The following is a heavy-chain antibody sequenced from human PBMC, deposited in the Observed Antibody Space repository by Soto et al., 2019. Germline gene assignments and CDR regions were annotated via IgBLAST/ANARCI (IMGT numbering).Heavy chain of an antibody. J-gene: IGHJ6*02. CDR3: ARGGYYDNTWGKLSHYGLDV. CDR1: GYTFIRYG. D-gene: IGHD3-16*01. Sequence: QVQLVQSAGEVKKPGASVKVSCKASGYTFIRYGITWVRQAPGQGLEWMGWISPYNDYTIYAQKLXXRVTMTTDTSTXTXYXXLRRLKSDDTAVYYCARGGYYDNTWGKLSHYGLDVWGQGTSVTVSS. V-gene: IGHV1-18*01. CDR2: ISPYNDYT.